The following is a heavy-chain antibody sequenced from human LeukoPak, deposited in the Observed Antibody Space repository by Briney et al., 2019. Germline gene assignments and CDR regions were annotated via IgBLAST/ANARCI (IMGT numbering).Heavy chain of an antibody. V-gene: IGHV3-48*03. D-gene: IGHD3-16*01. CDR3: AKDDNYIRFLS. CDR1: GFTFSSYE. J-gene: IGHJ5*02. Sequence: QPGGSLRLSCAASGFTFSSYEMNWVRQAPGKGLEWVSYISSSGSTIYYADSVKGRFTISRDNAKNSLYLQMNSLRAEDTAVYYCAKDDNYIRFLSWGQGTLVTVSS. CDR2: ISSSGSTI.